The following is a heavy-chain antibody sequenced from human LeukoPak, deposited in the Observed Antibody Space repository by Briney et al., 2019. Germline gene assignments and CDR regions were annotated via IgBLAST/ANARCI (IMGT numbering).Heavy chain of an antibody. D-gene: IGHD3-10*01. V-gene: IGHV3-7*01. CDR1: GFIISAYC. CDR2: IKEDGTVK. Sequence: GGSLRLSCAASGFIISAYCMNWVRQVPGKGLEWVANIKEDGTVKDYVDSVRGRFTISRDNAKNSVYLQMNSLRVEDTAVYYCASRESSMARSHWGQGTLVTVSS. J-gene: IGHJ4*02. CDR3: ASRESSMARSH.